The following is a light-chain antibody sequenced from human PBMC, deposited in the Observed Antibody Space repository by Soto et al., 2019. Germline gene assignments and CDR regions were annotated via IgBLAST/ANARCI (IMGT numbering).Light chain of an antibody. J-gene: IGKJ4*01. V-gene: IGKV3-11*01. CDR2: DAS. CDR1: RSVSSY. Sequence: EIGLSQSPATLSLSPGEGATLSCRASRSVSSYLAWYQQKPGQAPRLLIYDASNRATGIPARFSGSGSGTDFTLTISSLEPEDFAVYYCQHRSNWPLTFGGGTKVDIK. CDR3: QHRSNWPLT.